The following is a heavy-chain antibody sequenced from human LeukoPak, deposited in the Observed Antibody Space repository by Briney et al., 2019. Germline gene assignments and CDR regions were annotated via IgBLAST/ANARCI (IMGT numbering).Heavy chain of an antibody. J-gene: IGHJ4*02. V-gene: IGHV3-21*01. CDR3: ARDYYDSSGYFSAFDY. CDR1: GFTFSSYS. CDR2: ISSSSSYI. Sequence: PGGSLRLSCAASGFTFSSYSMNWVRQAPGKGLEWVSSISSSSSYICYADSVKGRFTISRDNAKNSLYLQMNSLRAEDTAVYYCARDYYDSSGYFSAFDYWGQGTLVTVSS. D-gene: IGHD3-22*01.